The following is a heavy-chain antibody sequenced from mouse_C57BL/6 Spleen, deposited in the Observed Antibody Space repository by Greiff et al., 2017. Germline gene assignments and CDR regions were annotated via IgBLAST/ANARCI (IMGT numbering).Heavy chain of an antibody. J-gene: IGHJ1*03. CDR1: GFTFTDYY. Sequence: EVKLMESGGGLVQPGGSLSLSCAASGFTFTDYYMSWVRQPPGKALEWLGFIRNKANGYTTEYSASVKGRFTISRANSQSILYLQMNALRAEDRATYYCVRLYYYGPYWYFDVWGTGTTVTVSS. CDR3: VRLYYYGPYWYFDV. V-gene: IGHV7-3*01. D-gene: IGHD1-1*01. CDR2: IRNKANGYTT.